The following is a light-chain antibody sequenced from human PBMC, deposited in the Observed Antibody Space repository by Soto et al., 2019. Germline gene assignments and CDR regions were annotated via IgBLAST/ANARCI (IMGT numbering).Light chain of an antibody. CDR3: QQYNNWPLT. CDR2: GAS. CDR1: QSVSSN. J-gene: IGKJ4*01. V-gene: IGKV3-15*01. Sequence: EIVMTQSPATLSVSPGERATLSCRTSQSVSSNLPWYQQKPGQAPRLLIYGASTRSTGIPARFSGSGSGTEFTLTISSLQSEDFAVYYCQQYNNWPLTVGGGTKVEIK.